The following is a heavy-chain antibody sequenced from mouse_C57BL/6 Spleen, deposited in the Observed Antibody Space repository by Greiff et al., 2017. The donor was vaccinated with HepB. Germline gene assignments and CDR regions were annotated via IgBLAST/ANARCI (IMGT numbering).Heavy chain of an antibody. D-gene: IGHD1-1*01. CDR3: ARGGKDYCSSYDY. V-gene: IGHV1-64*01. J-gene: IGHJ2*01. CDR2: IHPNSGST. CDR1: GYTFTSYW. Sequence: QVQLQQPGAELVKPGASVKLSCKASGYTFTSYWMHWVKQRPGQGLEWIGMIHPNSGSTNYNEKFKSKATLTVDKSSSTAYMQLSSLTSEDSAVYYCARGGKDYCSSYDYWGQGTTLTVSS.